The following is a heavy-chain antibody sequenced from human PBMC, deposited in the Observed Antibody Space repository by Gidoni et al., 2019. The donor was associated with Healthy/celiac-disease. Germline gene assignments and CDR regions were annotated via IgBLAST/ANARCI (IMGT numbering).Heavy chain of an antibody. CDR3: ARDLAVAGYYYYGMDV. Sequence: QVQLVESGGGVVQPGRSLRLSCAASGFTFSSSGMHWVRQAPGKGLEWVAVIWYDGSNKYYADSVKGRFTISRDNSKNTLYLQMNSLRAEDTAVYYCARDLAVAGYYYYGMDVWGQGTTVTVSS. CDR2: IWYDGSNK. J-gene: IGHJ6*02. CDR1: GFTFSSSG. D-gene: IGHD6-19*01. V-gene: IGHV3-33*01.